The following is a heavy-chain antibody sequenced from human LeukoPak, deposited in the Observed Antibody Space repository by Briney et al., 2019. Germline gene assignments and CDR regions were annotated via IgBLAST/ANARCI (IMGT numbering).Heavy chain of an antibody. CDR2: IYYSGST. Sequence: PSETLSLTRTVSRGSLSSRTYSWGWVRQPPGKGLGWIGRIYYSGSTYYNPSLKSRLTISVDTSKNQFSLKLSSVTAADTAVYYCATRGGYYYSRDYWGQGTLVTVSS. V-gene: IGHV4-39*01. CDR1: RGSLSSRTYS. CDR3: ATRGGYYYSRDY. J-gene: IGHJ4*02. D-gene: IGHD5-12*01.